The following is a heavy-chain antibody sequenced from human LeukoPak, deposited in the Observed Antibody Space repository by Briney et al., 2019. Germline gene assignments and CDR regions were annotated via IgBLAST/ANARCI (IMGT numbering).Heavy chain of an antibody. CDR1: GGSISRGDYY. J-gene: IGHJ4*02. D-gene: IGHD6-13*01. Sequence: SQTLSLTCTVSGGSISRGDYYWSWIRQPPGKGLEWIGYIYYSGSTDYNPSLKSRVTISVDTSKNQFSLKLSPVTAADTAVYYCARGGSSSWFLDYWGQGTLVTVSS. V-gene: IGHV4-30-4*01. CDR2: IYYSGST. CDR3: ARGGSSSWFLDY.